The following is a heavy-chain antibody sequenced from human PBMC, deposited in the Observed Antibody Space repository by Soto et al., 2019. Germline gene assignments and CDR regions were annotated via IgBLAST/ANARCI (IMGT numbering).Heavy chain of an antibody. CDR2: INAGNGNT. CDR1: GYTFTSYA. CDR3: VRESSTMIVVVTDNWFDP. D-gene: IGHD3-22*01. J-gene: IGHJ5*02. Sequence: AASVKVSCKASGYTFTSYAMHWVRQAPGQRLEWMGWINAGNGNTKYSQKFQGRVTITRDTSASTAYMELSSLRSEDTAVYYCVRESSTMIVVVTDNWFDPWGQGTLVTVSS. V-gene: IGHV1-3*01.